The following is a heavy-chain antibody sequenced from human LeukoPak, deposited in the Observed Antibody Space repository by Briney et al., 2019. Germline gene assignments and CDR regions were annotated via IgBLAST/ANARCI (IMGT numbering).Heavy chain of an antibody. CDR3: AKNYDSSGYSLMDY. CDR2: ISGSGGAT. Sequence: GGSLRLPCAASGFTFSSYAMSWVRQAPGKGLEWVSAISGSGGATYYADSVKGRFTISRDNSKDTLYLQMNSLRAEDTAVYYCAKNYDSSGYSLMDYWGQGTLVTVSS. CDR1: GFTFSSYA. V-gene: IGHV3-23*01. J-gene: IGHJ4*02. D-gene: IGHD3-22*01.